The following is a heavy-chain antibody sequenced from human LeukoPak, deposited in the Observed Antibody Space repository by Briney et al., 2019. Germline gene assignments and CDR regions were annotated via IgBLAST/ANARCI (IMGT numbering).Heavy chain of an antibody. CDR2: IIPIFGTA. CDR3: ARVGAYCGGDCYSPFDY. Sequence: SVKVSCKASGYTFTGYYMHWVRQAPGQGLEWMGGIIPIFGTANYAQKFQGRVTITADESTSTAYMELSSLRSEDTAVYYCARVGAYCGGDCYSPFDYWGQGTLVTVSS. V-gene: IGHV1-69*13. CDR1: GYTFTGYY. J-gene: IGHJ4*02. D-gene: IGHD2-21*02.